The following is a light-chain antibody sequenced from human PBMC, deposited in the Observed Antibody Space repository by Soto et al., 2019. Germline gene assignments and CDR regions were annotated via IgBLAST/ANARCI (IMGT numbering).Light chain of an antibody. CDR1: SSDVGGYNY. V-gene: IGLV2-11*01. Sequence: QSVLTQPRSVSGSPGQSVTISCTGTSSDVGGYNYVSWYQQHPGKAPKLMIYDVNKRPSGVPDRFSGSKSGNTASLTISGLQAEDEADYYCCSYAGSYTLVVFGGGTQLTVL. CDR2: DVN. CDR3: CSYAGSYTLVV. J-gene: IGLJ2*01.